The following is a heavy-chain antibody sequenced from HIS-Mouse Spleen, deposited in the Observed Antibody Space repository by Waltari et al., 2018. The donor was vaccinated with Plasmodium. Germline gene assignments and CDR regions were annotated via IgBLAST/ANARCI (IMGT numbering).Heavy chain of an antibody. CDR3: ALSGH. CDR1: GFTFSGYA. V-gene: IGHV3-30*04. J-gene: IGHJ4*02. CDR2: ISYDGSNK. D-gene: IGHD3-10*01. Sequence: QVQLVESVGGVVHPGRSLRLSCAASGFTFSGYAMHWRRQAPGKGLEWVAVISYDGSNKYYADSVKGRFTISRDNSKNTLYLQMNSLRAEDSAVYYCALSGHWGQGTLVTVSS.